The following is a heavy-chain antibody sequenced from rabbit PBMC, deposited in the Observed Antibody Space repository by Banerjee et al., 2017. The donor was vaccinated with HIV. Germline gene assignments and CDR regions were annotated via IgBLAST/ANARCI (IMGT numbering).Heavy chain of an antibody. V-gene: IGHV1S40*01. D-gene: IGHD6-1*01. CDR3: ARTYSGGTGYALGL. J-gene: IGHJ4*01. CDR1: GFSFSSGYD. Sequence: QQLGESGGGLVKPGASLTLTCTASGFSFSSGYDMYWVRQAPGKGLEWIACIYSGSSGSTYYASWAKGRFTISKTSSTTVTLQMTSLTAADTATYFCARTYSGGTGYALGLWGPGTLVTVS. CDR2: IYSGSSGST.